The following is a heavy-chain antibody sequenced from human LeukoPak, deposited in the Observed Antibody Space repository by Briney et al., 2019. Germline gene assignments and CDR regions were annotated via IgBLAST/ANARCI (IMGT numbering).Heavy chain of an antibody. J-gene: IGHJ4*02. CDR2: ISSRGTTI. V-gene: IGHV3-48*03. D-gene: IGHD2-15*01. CDR1: GFTFSSYE. CDR3: ARVPTVGSGGYQFDY. Sequence: GGSLRLSCAVSGFTFSSYEMNWVRQAPGKGLEWVSYISSRGTTIYYVDSVKGRFTISRDNAKNSLYLQMNSLRAEDTAVYYCARVPTVGSGGYQFDYWGQGTLVTVSS.